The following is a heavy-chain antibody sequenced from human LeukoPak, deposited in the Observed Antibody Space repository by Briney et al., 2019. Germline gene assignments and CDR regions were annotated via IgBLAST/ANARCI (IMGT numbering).Heavy chain of an antibody. D-gene: IGHD1-14*01. V-gene: IGHV4-59*06. Sequence: PSETLSLTCTVSGGSISSYYWSWLRQPPGKGLEWIGYIYYTGATYYKPSLNSRVTMSVDTSQNQFSLRMSSMTAADTAVYYCARAGLGIENYYYYMDVWGKGTTVIVSS. CDR2: IYYTGAT. CDR3: ARAGLGIENYYYYMDV. J-gene: IGHJ6*03. CDR1: GGSISSYY.